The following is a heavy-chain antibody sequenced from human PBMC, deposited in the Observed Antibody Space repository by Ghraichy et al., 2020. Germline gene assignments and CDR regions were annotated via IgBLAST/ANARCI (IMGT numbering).Heavy chain of an antibody. CDR3: ERRRGGDYGARYFFDY. D-gene: IGHD4-17*01. J-gene: IGHJ4*02. V-gene: IGHV1-2*02. CDR1: ACTFTDYS. Sequence: ASVKVSFKASACTFTDYSFHWVRQAPGQGLEWMGWINPNSGDTNYAQKFQGRVTVTRDTSISTAYMELNRLRSDDTAVYFCERRRGGDYGARYFFDYWGQGTLVIVAS. CDR2: INPNSGDT.